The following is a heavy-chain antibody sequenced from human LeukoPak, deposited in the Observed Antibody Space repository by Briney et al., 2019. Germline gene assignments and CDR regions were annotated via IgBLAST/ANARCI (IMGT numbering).Heavy chain of an antibody. CDR1: GGSISSSSYY. D-gene: IGHD5-18*01. J-gene: IGHJ6*03. Sequence: SETLSLTCTVSGGSISSSSYYWGWIRQPPGKGLEWIGSIYYSGSTYYNPSLKSRVTISVDTSKNQFSLKLSSATAADTAVYYCAREKRGYSYGYYYYYMDVWGKGTTVTVSS. V-gene: IGHV4-39*07. CDR2: IYYSGST. CDR3: AREKRGYSYGYYYYYMDV.